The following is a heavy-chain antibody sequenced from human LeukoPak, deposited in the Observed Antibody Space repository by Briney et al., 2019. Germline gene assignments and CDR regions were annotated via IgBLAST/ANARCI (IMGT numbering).Heavy chain of an antibody. J-gene: IGHJ6*02. CDR1: GGSFNGYY. V-gene: IGHV4-34*01. CDR3: ARVRAAAGSPYYGMDV. CDR2: IKHTGST. Sequence: PSETLSLTCAVYGGSFNGYYWSWIRQPPGKGLEWIGEIKHTGSTNYNPSLKSRVTISVDTSKIQFSLRLSSVTAADTAVYYCARVRAAAGSPYYGMDVWGQGTTVTVSS. D-gene: IGHD6-13*01.